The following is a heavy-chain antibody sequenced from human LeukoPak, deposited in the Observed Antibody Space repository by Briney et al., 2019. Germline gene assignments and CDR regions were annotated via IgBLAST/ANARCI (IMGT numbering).Heavy chain of an antibody. J-gene: IGHJ4*02. CDR2: TNPSNGGT. Sequence: GASVKVSCKASGYTFTDYYIQWLRQAPGQGLEWMGWTNPSNGGTKFAQKFQGRVTLAMDTVISTAYMELSRLKSDDTALYFCALHYCSSSEIFDYWGQGTLVTVSS. D-gene: IGHD6-6*01. CDR1: GYTFTDYY. V-gene: IGHV1-2*02. CDR3: ALHYCSSSEIFDY.